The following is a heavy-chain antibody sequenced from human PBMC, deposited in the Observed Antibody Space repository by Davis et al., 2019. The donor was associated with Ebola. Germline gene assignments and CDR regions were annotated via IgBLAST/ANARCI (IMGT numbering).Heavy chain of an antibody. Sequence: GGSLRLSCTASGLTFSNFAMSWVRQAPGKGLEWVSAVSGSGGTRYYADSVKGRFTISRDNSKSTLYLQMNRLRVEDTAVYYCAKGDSFYYAVGSYYFDYWGQGTQVTVSS. CDR2: VSGSGGTR. CDR3: AKGDSFYYAVGSYYFDY. J-gene: IGHJ4*02. D-gene: IGHD3-10*01. CDR1: GLTFSNFA. V-gene: IGHV3-23*01.